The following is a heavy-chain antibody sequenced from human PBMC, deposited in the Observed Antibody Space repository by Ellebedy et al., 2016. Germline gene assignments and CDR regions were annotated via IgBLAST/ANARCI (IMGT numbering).Heavy chain of an antibody. CDR1: GFTFSSYT. CDR2: ISGSSSYI. J-gene: IGHJ4*02. CDR3: AKTRGGEFDY. V-gene: IGHV3-21*05. D-gene: IGHD3-10*01. Sequence: GESLKISXAASGFTFSSYTLNWVRQAPGKGLEWVSYISGSSSYISYADSVKGRFIISRDNAKNSVYLQMDSLRDEDTAIYYCAKTRGGEFDYWGQGTLVTVSS.